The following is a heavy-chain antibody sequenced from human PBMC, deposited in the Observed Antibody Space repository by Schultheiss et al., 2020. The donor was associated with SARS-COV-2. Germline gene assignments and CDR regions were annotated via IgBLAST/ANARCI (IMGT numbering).Heavy chain of an antibody. CDR3: ARQVVVALTENWFDP. D-gene: IGHD2-15*01. J-gene: IGHJ5*02. CDR1: GDSISSYY. CDR2: IYYSGST. V-gene: IGHV4-59*01. Sequence: SETLSLTCTVSGDSISSYYWNWIRQPPGKGLEWIGYIYYSGSTNYNPSLKSRVTISVDTSKNQFSLKLSSVTAADTAVYYCARQVVVALTENWFDPWGQGTLVTVSS.